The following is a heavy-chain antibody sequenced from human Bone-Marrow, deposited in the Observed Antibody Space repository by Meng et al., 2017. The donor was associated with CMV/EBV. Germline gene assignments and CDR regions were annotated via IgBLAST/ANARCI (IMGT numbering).Heavy chain of an antibody. D-gene: IGHD3-22*01. J-gene: IGHJ4*02. CDR3: ARMFDITMIVGRGYYFDY. CDR1: GYTFTGYY. V-gene: IGHV1-2*02. CDR2: INPNSGGT. Sequence: ASVKVSCKASGYTFTGYYIYWVRQAPGQGLEWMGWINPNSGGTDYAQKFQGRVTMTRDTSISTAYMELSRLRSDDTAVYYCARMFDITMIVGRGYYFDYWGQGTLVTGSS.